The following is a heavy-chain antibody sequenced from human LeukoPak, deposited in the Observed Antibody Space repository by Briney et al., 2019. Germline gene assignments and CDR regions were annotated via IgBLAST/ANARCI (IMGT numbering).Heavy chain of an antibody. V-gene: IGHV3-48*01. CDR3: ARDQGGEQSY. CDR1: GFTFSSYS. CDR2: ISSFSGTI. Sequence: GGSLRLSCAASGFTFSSYSMNWVRQAPGKGLEWVSYISSFSGTIYYADSVKGRFTISRDNAKNSLYLQMNSLRAEDTAVYYCARDQGGEQSYWGQGTLVTVSS. J-gene: IGHJ4*02. D-gene: IGHD3-16*01.